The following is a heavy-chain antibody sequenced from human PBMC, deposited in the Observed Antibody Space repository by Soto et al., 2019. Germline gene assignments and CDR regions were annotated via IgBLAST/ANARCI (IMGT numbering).Heavy chain of an antibody. CDR2: MKRDGSKK. D-gene: IGHD3-3*01. J-gene: IGHJ4*02. V-gene: IGHV3-7*01. CDR3: ARWKYYDFWSGYFAPDY. CDR1: GFTFSDYY. Sequence: PGGSLRLSCAASGFTFSDYYMSWIRQAPGKGLEWVANMKRDGSKKYYVDSVKGRFTISRDNAKNSLYLQMNSLRAEDTAVYYCARWKYYDFWSGYFAPDYWGQGTLVTVSS.